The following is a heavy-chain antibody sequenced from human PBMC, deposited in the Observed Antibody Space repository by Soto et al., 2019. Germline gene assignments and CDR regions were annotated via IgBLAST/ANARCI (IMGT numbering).Heavy chain of an antibody. V-gene: IGHV4-30-2*01. D-gene: IGHD6-13*01. Sequence: SETLSLTCAVSGGSISSGGYSWSWIRQPPGKGLEWIGYIYHSGSTYYNPSLKSRVTISVDRSKDQFSLKLSSVTAADTAVYYCARGGSWQQLPPNSYNWFDPWGQGALVTVSS. J-gene: IGHJ5*02. CDR3: ARGGSWQQLPPNSYNWFDP. CDR2: IYHSGST. CDR1: GGSISSGGYS.